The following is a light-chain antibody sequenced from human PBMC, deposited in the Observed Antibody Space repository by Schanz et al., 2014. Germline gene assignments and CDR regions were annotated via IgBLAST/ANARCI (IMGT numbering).Light chain of an antibody. CDR2: GAS. J-gene: IGKJ2*01. CDR3: QQYNKWPPGT. Sequence: EIVLTQSPGTLSLSPGERATLSCRASQRLTSYLAWYQQKPGQAPRLLIYGASTRATGIPARFSGSGSGTEFTLTISSLQSEDFAVYYCQQYNKWPPGTFGQGTKLEI. CDR1: QRLTSY. V-gene: IGKV3-15*01.